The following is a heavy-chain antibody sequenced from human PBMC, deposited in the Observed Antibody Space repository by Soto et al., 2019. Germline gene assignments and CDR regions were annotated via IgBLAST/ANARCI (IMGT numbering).Heavy chain of an antibody. Sequence: VQLQQWGAGLLKPSETLSLTCAVYGGSFSGYCWSWIRQTPGERLEWVGDICHGGGANYNPSLKRRASFSMDPSNNQFSLKLNSVMAAYTAVYYCAGYSNSWSKYVKHWGRGSRVTVSS. D-gene: IGHD6-13*01. CDR2: ICHGGGA. V-gene: IGHV4-34*01. J-gene: IGHJ1*01. CDR3: AGYSNSWSKYVKH. CDR1: GGSFSGYC.